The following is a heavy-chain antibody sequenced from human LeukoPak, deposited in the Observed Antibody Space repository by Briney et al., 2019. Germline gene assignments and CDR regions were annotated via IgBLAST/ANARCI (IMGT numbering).Heavy chain of an antibody. V-gene: IGHV4-39*01. CDR2: IYYSRST. CDR3: ARHDDRGRRVDAFDI. CDR1: GGSISSSNWY. Sequence: SETLSLTCSVSGGSISSSNWYWGWIRQPPGKGLEWIGSIYYSRSTYYNPSLKSRVTISVDTSKNQFSLKLSSVTAADTAVYYCARHDDRGRRVDAFDIWGQGTMVTVSS. J-gene: IGHJ3*02.